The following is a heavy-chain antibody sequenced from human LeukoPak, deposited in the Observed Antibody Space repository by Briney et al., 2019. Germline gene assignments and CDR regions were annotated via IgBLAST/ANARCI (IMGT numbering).Heavy chain of an antibody. D-gene: IGHD3-22*01. Sequence: GGSLRLSCAASGFTFSSYAMSRVRQAPGKGLEWVSAISGSGGSTYYADSVKGRFTISRDNSKNTLYLQMNSLRAEDTAVYYCAKSTSYYDSSGNDAFDIWGQGTMVTVSS. CDR1: GFTFSSYA. V-gene: IGHV3-23*01. J-gene: IGHJ3*02. CDR3: AKSTSYYDSSGNDAFDI. CDR2: ISGSGGST.